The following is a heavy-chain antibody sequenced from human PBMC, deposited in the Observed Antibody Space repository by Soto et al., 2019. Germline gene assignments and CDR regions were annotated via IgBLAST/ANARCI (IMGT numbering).Heavy chain of an antibody. CDR3: ARDYYGGNSRSFAP. CDR2: IYSGGST. D-gene: IGHD2-21*02. V-gene: IGHV3-66*01. CDR1: GFTVSSHY. J-gene: IGHJ2*01. Sequence: EVQLVESGGGLVQPGGSLRLSCVASGFTVSSHYMSWGRQAPGKGLEWVSVIYSGGSTYYTDSVKGRFTISRDNSKNTLFLQMNSLRAEDTAVYYCARDYYGGNSRSFAPWGRGTLVTVSS.